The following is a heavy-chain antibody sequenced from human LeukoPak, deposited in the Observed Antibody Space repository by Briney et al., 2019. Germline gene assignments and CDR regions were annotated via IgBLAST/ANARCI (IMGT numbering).Heavy chain of an antibody. CDR2: ISGTGGST. V-gene: IGHV3-23*01. D-gene: IGHD6-13*01. CDR1: GFTFSTYV. CDR3: ARDLSGSSSWVRFDY. J-gene: IGHJ4*02. Sequence: GGSLRLSCAASGFTFSTYVMSWIRQAPGKGLEWVSAISGTGGSTYYADSVKGRFTISRDISMTTLFLQMDSLRAEDTAVYYCARDLSGSSSWVRFDYWGQGTLVTVSS.